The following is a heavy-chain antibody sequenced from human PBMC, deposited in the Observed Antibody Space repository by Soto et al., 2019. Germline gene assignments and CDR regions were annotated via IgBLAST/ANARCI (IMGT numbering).Heavy chain of an antibody. CDR3: AREDYDNYYYYGMDV. CDR2: ISYDGSNK. J-gene: IGHJ6*02. Sequence: GGSLRLSCAASGFTFSSYAMHWVRQAPGKGLEWVAVISYDGSNKYYADSVKGRFTISRDNSKNTLYLQMNSLRAEDTAVYYCAREDYDNYYYYGMDVWGQGTTVTVSS. D-gene: IGHD4-17*01. V-gene: IGHV3-30-3*01. CDR1: GFTFSSYA.